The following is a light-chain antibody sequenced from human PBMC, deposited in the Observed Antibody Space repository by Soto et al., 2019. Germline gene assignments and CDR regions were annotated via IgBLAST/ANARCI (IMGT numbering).Light chain of an antibody. V-gene: IGLV1-44*01. CDR2: INN. CDR1: SSKIGSNT. Sequence: QSVLTQPPSASGTPGQRVTISCSGSSSKIGSNTVNWYQQLPGTAPKLLIYINNQRPSGVPDRFSGSKSGTSASLAISGLQSEDEADYYCAAWDDSLNGLYVFGTGTKVTVL. J-gene: IGLJ1*01. CDR3: AAWDDSLNGLYV.